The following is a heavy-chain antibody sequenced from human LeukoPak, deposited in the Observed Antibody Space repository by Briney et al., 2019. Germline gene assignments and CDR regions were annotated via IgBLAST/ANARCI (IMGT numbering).Heavy chain of an antibody. CDR1: RDSISSYY. Sequence: SETLSLACTVSRDSISSYYWSWIRQPPGKGLEWIGYIYYSGSTNYNPSLKSRVTISLDTSKNQFSLKLRSVTAADTAVYYCARFLGYSYAYDAFDIWGQGTMVTVSS. D-gene: IGHD5-18*01. CDR3: ARFLGYSYAYDAFDI. J-gene: IGHJ3*02. CDR2: IYYSGST. V-gene: IGHV4-59*01.